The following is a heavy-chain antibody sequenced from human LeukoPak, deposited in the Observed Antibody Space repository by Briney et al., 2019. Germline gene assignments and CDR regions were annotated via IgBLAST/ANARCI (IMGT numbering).Heavy chain of an antibody. CDR3: AKVGIFGLVTYYFDY. Sequence: GGSLRLSCAASGFTFDEYAMHWVRQAPGKGLEWVSSISWNSGLLDYADSVKGRFTISRDNAENPLYLQMNSLKAEDTAFYYCAKVGIFGLVTYYFDYWGQGTLVTVSS. CDR1: GFTFDEYA. CDR2: ISWNSGLL. D-gene: IGHD3/OR15-3a*01. V-gene: IGHV3-9*01. J-gene: IGHJ4*02.